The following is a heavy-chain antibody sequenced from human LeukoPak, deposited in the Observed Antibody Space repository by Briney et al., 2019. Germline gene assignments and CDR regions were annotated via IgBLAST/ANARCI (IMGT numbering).Heavy chain of an antibody. CDR3: AKSPGGWELRLIDY. CDR1: GFTFSSYA. V-gene: IGHV3-23*01. J-gene: IGHJ4*02. Sequence: PGGSLRLSCAASGFTFSSYAMSWVRQAPGKGLEWVSAISGSGGSTYYADSVKGRFTISRDNSKNTLYLQMNSLRAEDTAVYYCAKSPGGWELRLIDYWGQGTLVTVSS. CDR2: ISGSGGST. D-gene: IGHD1-26*01.